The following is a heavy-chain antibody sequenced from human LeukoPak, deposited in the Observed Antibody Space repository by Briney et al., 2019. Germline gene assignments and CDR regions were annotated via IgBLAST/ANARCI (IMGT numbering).Heavy chain of an antibody. CDR3: ARDLAYGSGSSSPH. V-gene: IGHV4-39*07. CDR1: GGSISSSSYY. D-gene: IGHD3-10*01. CDR2: IYHSGNT. Sequence: SETLSLTCTVSGGSISSSSYYWGWIRQPPGKGLEWIGSIYHSGNTHHSPSLRSRVTMSVDTSKNQFSLKLSSVTAADTAVYYCARDLAYGSGSSSPHWGQGTLVTVSS. J-gene: IGHJ4*02.